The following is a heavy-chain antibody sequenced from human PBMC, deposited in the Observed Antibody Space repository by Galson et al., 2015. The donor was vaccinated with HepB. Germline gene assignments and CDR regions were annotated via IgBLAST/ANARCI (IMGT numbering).Heavy chain of an antibody. CDR2: ISSSSSYV. CDR1: GFTFSSYS. V-gene: IGHV3-21*01. D-gene: IGHD5-12*01. J-gene: IGHJ6*02. CDR3: ARDHIVATEGPYYYYGMDV. Sequence: SLRLSCAASGFTFSSYSMNWVRQAPGKGLEWVSSISSSSSYVYYADSVKGRFTISRDNAKNSLYLQMNSLRAEDTAVYYCARDHIVATEGPYYYYGMDVWGQGTTVTVSS.